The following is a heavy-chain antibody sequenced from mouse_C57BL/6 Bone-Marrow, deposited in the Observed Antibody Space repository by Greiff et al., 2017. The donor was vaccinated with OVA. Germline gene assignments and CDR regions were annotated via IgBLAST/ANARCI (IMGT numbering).Heavy chain of an antibody. CDR3: ARYGWLLPRD. CDR2: IDPSDSYT. CDR1: GYTFTSYW. J-gene: IGHJ2*01. Sequence: QVQLQQPGAELVRPGTSVKLSCKASGYTFTSYWMHWVKQRPGQGLEWIGVIDPSDSYTNYNQKFKGKATLTVDTSSSTAYMQRSSLTSEDSAVYYCARYGWLLPRDWGQGTTLTVSP. V-gene: IGHV1-59*01. D-gene: IGHD2-3*01.